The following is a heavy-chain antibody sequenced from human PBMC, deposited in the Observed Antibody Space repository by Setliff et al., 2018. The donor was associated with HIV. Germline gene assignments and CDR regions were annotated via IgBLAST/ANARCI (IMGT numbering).Heavy chain of an antibody. V-gene: IGHV1-18*04. CDR1: GYTFTGYY. CDR3: ASAGAWQRNALDI. CDR2: ISAYNGNT. D-gene: IGHD5-12*01. J-gene: IGHJ3*02. Sequence: ASVKVSCKASGYTFTGYYMHWVRQAPGQGLEWMGWISAYNGNTNYAQKLQGRVAMTRDTSTSTVYMELSSLRSEDTAVYYCASAGAWQRNALDIWGQGTMVTVS.